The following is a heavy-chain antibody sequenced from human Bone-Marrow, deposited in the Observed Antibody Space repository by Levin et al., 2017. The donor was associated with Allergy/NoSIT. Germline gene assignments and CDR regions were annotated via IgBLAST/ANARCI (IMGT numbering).Heavy chain of an antibody. J-gene: IGHJ6*02. CDR1: GFSFSDYA. Sequence: SGESLKISCAASGFSFSDYAMSWVRQAPGKGLEWVSLISPTSSRTYYADSVQGRFTISRDNSKNTLYLQLNSLRADDTGVYYCAKEMRDGDYLYYYLYAMDVWGQGTTVTVSS. CDR2: ISPTSSRT. V-gene: IGHV3-23*01. D-gene: IGHD4-17*01. CDR3: AKEMRDGDYLYYYLYAMDV.